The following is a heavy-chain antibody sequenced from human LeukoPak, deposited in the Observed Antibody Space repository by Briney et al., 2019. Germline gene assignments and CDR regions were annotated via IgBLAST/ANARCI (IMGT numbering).Heavy chain of an antibody. D-gene: IGHD1-26*01. CDR3: AREGGPFDY. J-gene: IGHJ4*02. CDR2: IKQDGSEK. Sequence: GGSLRLSCAASGFTFSIYWMSWVRQAPGKGLEWVANIKQDGSEKYYVDSVKGRFTISRDNAKNSLYLQMNSLRAEDTAVYYCAREGGPFDYWGQGTLVTVSS. V-gene: IGHV3-7*01. CDR1: GFTFSIYW.